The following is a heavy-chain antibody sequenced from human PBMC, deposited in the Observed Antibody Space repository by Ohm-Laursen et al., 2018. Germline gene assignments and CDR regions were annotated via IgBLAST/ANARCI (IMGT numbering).Heavy chain of an antibody. J-gene: IGHJ3*01. CDR1: GFTFDDHY. V-gene: IGHV3-72*01. CDR2: SRDKANSYTT. D-gene: IGHD2/OR15-2a*01. Sequence: SLRLSCAASGFTFDDHYMDWVRQAPGKGLELVARSRDKANSYTTAYVASVKGRFSISGDDSENSLYLQMNSLKTEDTAVYYCARTRNFQPYDVWGQGTMVIVSS. CDR3: ARTRNFQPYDV.